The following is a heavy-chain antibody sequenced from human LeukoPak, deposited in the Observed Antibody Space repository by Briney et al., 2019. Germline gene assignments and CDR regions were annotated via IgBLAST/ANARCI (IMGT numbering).Heavy chain of an antibody. J-gene: IGHJ4*02. CDR1: GYTFTSYY. D-gene: IGHD4-17*01. CDR2: INPSGGST. V-gene: IGHV1-46*01. CDR3: AREGNDYGPLKAFDI. Sequence: VASVKVSCKASGYTFTSYYMHWVRQAPGQGLEWMGIINPSGGSTSYAQKFQGRVTMTRDMSTSTVYMELSSLRPEDTAVYYCAREGNDYGPLKAFDIWGQGTLVTVSS.